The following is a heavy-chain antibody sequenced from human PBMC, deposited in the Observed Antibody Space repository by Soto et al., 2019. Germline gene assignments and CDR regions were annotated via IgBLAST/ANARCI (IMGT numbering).Heavy chain of an antibody. D-gene: IGHD6-13*01. Sequence: QVQLVESGGGVVQPGRSLRLSCAASGFTFSSYGMHWVRQAPGKGLEWVAVISYDGSDKYYADSVKGRFTISRDNSKNTLYLQMNRLRAEDTAVYYFAKVRVSYSSSWYFDYWGQGTLVTVSS. J-gene: IGHJ4*02. CDR3: AKVRVSYSSSWYFDY. V-gene: IGHV3-30*18. CDR1: GFTFSSYG. CDR2: ISYDGSDK.